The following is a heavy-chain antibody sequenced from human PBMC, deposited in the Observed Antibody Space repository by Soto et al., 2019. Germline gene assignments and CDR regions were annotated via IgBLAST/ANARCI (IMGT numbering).Heavy chain of an antibody. CDR2: IYYSGST. CDR1: GGSISSGDYY. CDR3: ARALVVTQNRFDP. V-gene: IGHV4-30-4*01. D-gene: IGHD2-21*02. J-gene: IGHJ5*02. Sequence: PWETLSLTCTVSGGSISSGDYYWSWIRQPPGKGLEWIGYIYYSGSTYYNPSLKSRFTISVDTSKNQFSLKLSSVTAADTAVYYCARALVVTQNRFDPCGQGPLVT.